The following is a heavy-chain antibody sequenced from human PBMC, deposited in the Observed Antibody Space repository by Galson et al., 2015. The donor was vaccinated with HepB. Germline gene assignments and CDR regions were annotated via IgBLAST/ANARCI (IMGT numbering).Heavy chain of an antibody. CDR3: ARTRGAAAGIFDY. CDR2: INSDGTYI. V-gene: IGHV3-74*01. CDR1: GFTFSNYW. D-gene: IGHD6-13*01. J-gene: IGHJ4*02. Sequence: SLRLSCAAFGFTFSNYWMHWVRQAPGKGLVWVSRINSDGTYITYADSVKGRFTISRDNAKNTLYLQMNSPRAEDTALYYCARTRGAAAGIFDYWGQGSLVTVSS.